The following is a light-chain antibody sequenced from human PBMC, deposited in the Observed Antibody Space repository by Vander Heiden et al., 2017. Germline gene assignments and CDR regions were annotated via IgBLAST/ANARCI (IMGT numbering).Light chain of an antibody. J-gene: IGLJ2*01. Sequence: SYELTQPLSVSVALGQTATITCGGNNIGSKSVHWYQQRPGQAPVLVIYRDSNRPSGISERFSGSNSGNTATLTISRAQAGDEADYYCQVRDISTVIFGGRTKLTVL. CDR1: NIGSKS. CDR2: RDS. CDR3: QVRDISTVI. V-gene: IGLV3-9*01.